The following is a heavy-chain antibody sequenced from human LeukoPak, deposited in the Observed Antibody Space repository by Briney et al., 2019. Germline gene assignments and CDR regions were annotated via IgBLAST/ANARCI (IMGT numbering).Heavy chain of an antibody. CDR3: ARAGSRYCSSTSCYTAFDY. Sequence: SVKVSCKASGGTFSSYAISWVRQAPGQGLEWMGGIIPIFGTANYAQKFQGRVTITADESTSTAYMELSSLRSEDTAVYYCARAGSRYCSSTSCYTAFDYWGQGTLVTVSS. J-gene: IGHJ4*02. CDR1: GGTFSSYA. CDR2: IIPIFGTA. D-gene: IGHD2-2*02. V-gene: IGHV1-69*13.